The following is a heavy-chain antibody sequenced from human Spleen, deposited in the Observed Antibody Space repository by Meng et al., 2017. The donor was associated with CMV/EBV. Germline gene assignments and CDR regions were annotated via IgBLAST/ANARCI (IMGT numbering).Heavy chain of an antibody. V-gene: IGHV3-11*01. Sequence: GSLEIFLAASGFTFSDFYISWSRQAPGKGLEWISYITTSGRTMFYADSVKGRFTISRDNAKNSLYLQMSSLRAEDTAVYYCARGSHYGGTHNWFDPWGHGTLVTVSS. J-gene: IGHJ5*02. CDR1: GFTFSDFY. CDR2: ITTSGRTM. D-gene: IGHD4-23*01. CDR3: ARGSHYGGTHNWFDP.